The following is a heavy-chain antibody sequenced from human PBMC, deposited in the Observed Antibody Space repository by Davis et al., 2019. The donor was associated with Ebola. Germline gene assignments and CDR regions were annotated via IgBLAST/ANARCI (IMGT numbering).Heavy chain of an antibody. J-gene: IGHJ6*04. D-gene: IGHD2-2*01. CDR2: IWYDGSNK. V-gene: IGHV3-33*01. Sequence: GESLKISCAASGFTFSSFGMHWVRQAPGKGLEWVAVIWYDGSNKYYADSVRGRFTISRDNSKNTLYLQMNSLGVEDTAVYFCARDQGSCSSTSCYAYYYYGMDVWGRGTTVTVFS. CDR1: GFTFSSFG. CDR3: ARDQGSCSSTSCYAYYYYGMDV.